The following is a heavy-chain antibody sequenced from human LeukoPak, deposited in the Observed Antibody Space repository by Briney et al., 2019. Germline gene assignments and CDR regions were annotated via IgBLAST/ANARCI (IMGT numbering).Heavy chain of an antibody. CDR1: GFTFSSYA. D-gene: IGHD3-22*01. Sequence: GGSLGHSCAASGFTFSSYAMSWVRQTPGKGLEWVSAISGSGGSTYYADSVKGRFTISRDNSKNTLYLQMNSLRAEDTAVYYCANTLPYYYDSSGYYPLDYWGQGTLVTVSS. CDR3: ANTLPYYYDSSGYYPLDY. J-gene: IGHJ4*02. CDR2: ISGSGGST. V-gene: IGHV3-23*01.